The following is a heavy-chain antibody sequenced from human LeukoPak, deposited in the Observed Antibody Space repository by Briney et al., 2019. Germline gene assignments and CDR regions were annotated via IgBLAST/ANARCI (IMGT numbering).Heavy chain of an antibody. J-gene: IGHJ5*02. V-gene: IGHV1-2*02. D-gene: IGHD3-22*01. Sequence: ASVQVSCKASGYTFTGYYMHWVRQAPGQGLEWMGWINPNSGGTNYAQKFQGRVTMNRDTSISTAYMELSRLRPDDTAVYYCAREPGYYYDSSGYSNWFDPWGQGTLVTVSS. CDR3: AREPGYYYDSSGYSNWFDP. CDR2: INPNSGGT. CDR1: GYTFTGYY.